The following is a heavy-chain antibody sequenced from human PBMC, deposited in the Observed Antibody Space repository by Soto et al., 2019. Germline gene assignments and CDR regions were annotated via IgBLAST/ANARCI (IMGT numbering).Heavy chain of an antibody. V-gene: IGHV4-59*08. D-gene: IGHD3-3*01. Sequence: SDTLSLTCTVSGGSISSYYWSWIRQPPGKGLEWIGYIYYSGSTNYNPSLKSRVTISVDTSKNQFSLKLSSVTAADTAVYYCARRLDYDFWSGYYTWFDPWGQGTLVTVSS. CDR1: GGSISSYY. CDR2: IYYSGST. CDR3: ARRLDYDFWSGYYTWFDP. J-gene: IGHJ5*02.